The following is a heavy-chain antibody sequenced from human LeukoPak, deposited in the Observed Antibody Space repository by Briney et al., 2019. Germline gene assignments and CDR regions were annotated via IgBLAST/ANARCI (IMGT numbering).Heavy chain of an antibody. V-gene: IGHV5-51*01. Sequence: GESLKISCKGSGYSFTSYWIGWVRQMPGKGLEWMGIIYPGDSDTRYSPSFQGQVTISADKSISTAYLQWSSLKASDTAMYYCARPGTGSYSSSWYGAFDIWGQGTMVTVSS. J-gene: IGHJ3*02. D-gene: IGHD6-13*01. CDR2: IYPGDSDT. CDR1: GYSFTSYW. CDR3: ARPGTGSYSSSWYGAFDI.